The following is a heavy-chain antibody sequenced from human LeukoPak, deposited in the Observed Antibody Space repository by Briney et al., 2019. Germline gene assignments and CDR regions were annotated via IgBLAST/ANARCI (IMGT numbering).Heavy chain of an antibody. CDR2: INHSGST. Sequence: SETLSLTCAVYGGSFSGYYWSWIRQPPGKGLEWIGEINHSGSTNHNPSLKSRVTISVDTSKNQFSLKLSSVTAADTAVYYCARSYGSGADYWGQGTLVTVSS. J-gene: IGHJ4*02. CDR1: GGSFSGYY. D-gene: IGHD3-10*01. CDR3: ARSYGSGADY. V-gene: IGHV4-34*01.